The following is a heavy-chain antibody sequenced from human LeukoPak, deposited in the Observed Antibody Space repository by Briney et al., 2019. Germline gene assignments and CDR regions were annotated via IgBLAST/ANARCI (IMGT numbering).Heavy chain of an antibody. V-gene: IGHV3-23*01. CDR3: AKTQRYSSGWYGEIHHNYFDY. CDR2: ISGSGGST. J-gene: IGHJ4*02. Sequence: GGSLRLSCAASGFTFSSYAMSWVRQAPGKGLEWVSAISGSGGSTYYADSVKGRFTISRDNSKNTLYLQMNSLRAEDTAVYYCAKTQRYSSGWYGEIHHNYFDYWGQGTLVTVSS. D-gene: IGHD6-19*01. CDR1: GFTFSSYA.